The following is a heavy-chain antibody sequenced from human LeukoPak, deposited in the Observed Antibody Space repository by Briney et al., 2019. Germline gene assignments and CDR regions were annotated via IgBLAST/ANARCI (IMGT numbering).Heavy chain of an antibody. V-gene: IGHV3-23*01. J-gene: IGHJ6*02. CDR3: AKGDYDFWSGYYPRRYYGMDV. D-gene: IGHD3-3*01. CDR1: GFTFSSYA. Sequence: GGSLRLSCAASGFTFSSYAMSWVRQAPGKGLEWVSAISGSGGSTYYADSVKGRFTISRDNSKNTLYLQMNSLRAEDTAVYYCAKGDYDFWSGYYPRRYYGMDVWGQGTMVTVSS. CDR2: ISGSGGST.